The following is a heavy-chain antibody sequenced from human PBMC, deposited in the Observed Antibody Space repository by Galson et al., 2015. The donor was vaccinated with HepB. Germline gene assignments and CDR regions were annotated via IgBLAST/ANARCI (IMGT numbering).Heavy chain of an antibody. CDR2: IKQDGSEK. CDR3: ARDPDLSFFCTSASCYKAWFDP. V-gene: IGHV3-7*01. Sequence: SLRLSCAASGFTSSTYWMTWVRQAPGKGLEWVANIKQDGSEKHYVDSVKGRFTISRDNAKNSLYLQMNSLRAEDTAVYYCARDPDLSFFCTSASCYKAWFDPWGQGTPVTVSS. J-gene: IGHJ5*02. D-gene: IGHD2-2*02. CDR1: GFTSSTYW.